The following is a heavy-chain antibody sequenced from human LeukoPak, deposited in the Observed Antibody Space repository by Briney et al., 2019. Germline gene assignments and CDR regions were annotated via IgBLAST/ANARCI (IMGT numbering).Heavy chain of an antibody. V-gene: IGHV3-21*01. CDR1: GFNFNVYG. D-gene: IGHD5-24*01. CDR3: ARGDRYDEYYFDY. CDR2: ISSSSSNI. J-gene: IGHJ4*02. Sequence: AGGSLRLSCVVSGFNFNVYGMNWVRQAPGKGLEWVSSISSSSSNIFYADSVKGRFAVSRDNAKNSLYLSMNSLRAEDTAVYYCARGDRYDEYYFDYWGQGTLVTVSS.